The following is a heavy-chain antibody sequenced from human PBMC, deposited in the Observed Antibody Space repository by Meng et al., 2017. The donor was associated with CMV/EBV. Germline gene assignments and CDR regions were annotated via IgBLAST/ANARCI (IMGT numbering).Heavy chain of an antibody. Sequence: GGSLRLSCAASGFTFSSYWMSWVRQAPGKGLEWVANIKQDGSEKYYVDSVKGRFTISRDNAKNSLYLQMNSLRAEDTAVYYCARLLYNWNDAGVDYWGQGTLVT. CDR3: ARLLYNWNDAGVDY. D-gene: IGHD1-20*01. V-gene: IGHV3-7*01. J-gene: IGHJ4*02. CDR2: IKQDGSEK. CDR1: GFTFSSYW.